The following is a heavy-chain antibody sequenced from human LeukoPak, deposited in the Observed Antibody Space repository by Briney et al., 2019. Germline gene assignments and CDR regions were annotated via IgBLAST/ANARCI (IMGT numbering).Heavy chain of an antibody. J-gene: IGHJ3*02. V-gene: IGHV3-7*01. CDR2: IKQDGTEK. Sequence: GGSLRLSCVASGFTFSTFWMTWVRQAPGKVLEWVANIKQDGTEKYYVDSVKGRFTISRDNAKNSLYLQMDSLRAEDTAVYYCAKGWSFDIRGQGTMVTVTS. CDR3: AKGWSFDI. CDR1: GFTFSTFW. D-gene: IGHD2-15*01.